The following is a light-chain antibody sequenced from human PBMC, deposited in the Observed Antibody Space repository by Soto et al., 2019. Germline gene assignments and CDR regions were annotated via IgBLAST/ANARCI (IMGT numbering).Light chain of an antibody. CDR3: QQYDSSPPT. CDR1: QSVNSNY. CDR2: GAS. V-gene: IGKV3-20*01. Sequence: EIVLTQSPGTLSLSPGERATLSCRASQSVNSNYLAWYQRKPGQAPRLLIYGASNRATDIPYRFSASGSGTDFTLIITRLEPEDFAVYYCQQYDSSPPTFGQGTKVEIK. J-gene: IGKJ1*01.